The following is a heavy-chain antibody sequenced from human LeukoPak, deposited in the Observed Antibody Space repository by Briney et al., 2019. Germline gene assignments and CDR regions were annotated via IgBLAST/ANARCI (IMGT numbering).Heavy chain of an antibody. Sequence: GGSLRLSCAASGFTFSSYSTNWVRQAPGKGLEWVSYISSSGSTIYYTDSVKGRFTISRDNAKNSLYLQMNSLRAEDTAVYYCAREPPTKTYYYDSSGYQDAFDIWGQGTMVTVSS. J-gene: IGHJ3*02. CDR2: ISSSGSTI. CDR3: AREPPTKTYYYDSSGYQDAFDI. V-gene: IGHV3-48*04. CDR1: GFTFSSYS. D-gene: IGHD3-22*01.